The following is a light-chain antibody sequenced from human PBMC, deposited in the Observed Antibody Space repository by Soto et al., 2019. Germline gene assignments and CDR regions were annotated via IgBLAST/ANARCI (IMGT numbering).Light chain of an antibody. J-gene: IGLJ1*01. V-gene: IGLV2-11*01. CDR3: GSYAGSPTYV. Sequence: QSALTQPRSVSGSPGQSVTISCTGTSSDVGGYNYGSWYQQYPGKAPKLMISAVSKRPSGVPDRFSGSKSGNTASLTISGLQAEYEADYYCGSYAGSPTYVFGTGTKLTVL. CDR2: AVS. CDR1: SSDVGGYNY.